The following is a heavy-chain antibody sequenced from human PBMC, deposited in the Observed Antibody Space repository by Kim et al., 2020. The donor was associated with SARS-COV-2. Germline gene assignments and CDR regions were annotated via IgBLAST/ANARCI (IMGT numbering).Heavy chain of an antibody. V-gene: IGHV1-18*01. CDR3: ARDLIWFGEYPYYYGMDV. CDR2: ISAYNGNT. Sequence: ASVKVSCKASGYTFTSYGISWVRQAPGQGLEWMGWISAYNGNTNYAQKLQGRVTMTTDTSTSTAYMELRSLRSDDTAVYYCARDLIWFGEYPYYYGMDVWGQGTTVTVSS. D-gene: IGHD3-10*01. CDR1: GYTFTSYG. J-gene: IGHJ6*02.